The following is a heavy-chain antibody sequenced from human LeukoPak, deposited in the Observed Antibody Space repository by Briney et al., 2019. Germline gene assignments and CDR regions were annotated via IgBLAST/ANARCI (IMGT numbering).Heavy chain of an antibody. Sequence: GGSLRLSCAASGFTFSGYEMNWARQAPGKGLEWVSYISSSGGIIYYADSVKGRFTISRDNAKNSLSLQINSLRAEDTAVYYCARDGRYCSTTSCPLAAFDYWGQGTLVTVSS. CDR1: GFTFSGYE. CDR3: ARDGRYCSTTSCPLAAFDY. V-gene: IGHV3-48*03. D-gene: IGHD2-2*01. CDR2: ISSSGGII. J-gene: IGHJ4*02.